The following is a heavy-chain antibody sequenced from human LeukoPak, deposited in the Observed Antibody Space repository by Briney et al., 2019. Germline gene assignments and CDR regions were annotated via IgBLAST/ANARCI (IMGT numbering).Heavy chain of an antibody. J-gene: IGHJ4*02. Sequence: SETLSLTCAVSGYSISSGYYWGYIRQSPGKGLEWIGSIYHSGNTYYNPSLKSRVTISVDTPKNQFSLKLSSVTAADTAVYYCARNRIAVAGRGPYFDYWGQGTLVTVSS. CDR1: GYSISSGYY. D-gene: IGHD6-19*01. CDR3: ARNRIAVAGRGPYFDY. V-gene: IGHV4-38-2*01. CDR2: IYHSGNT.